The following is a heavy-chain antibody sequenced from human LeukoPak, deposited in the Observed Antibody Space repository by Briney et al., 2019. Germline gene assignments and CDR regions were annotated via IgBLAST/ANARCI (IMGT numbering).Heavy chain of an antibody. CDR3: AKEGYSSSWYYFDY. D-gene: IGHD6-13*01. CDR2: ISSSSSYI. Sequence: GGSLRLSCAASGFTFSSYSMNWVRQAPGKGLEWVSSISSSSSYIYYADSVKGRFTISRDNSKNTLYLQMNSLRAEDTAVYYCAKEGYSSSWYYFDYWGQGTLVTVSS. J-gene: IGHJ4*02. V-gene: IGHV3-21*04. CDR1: GFTFSSYS.